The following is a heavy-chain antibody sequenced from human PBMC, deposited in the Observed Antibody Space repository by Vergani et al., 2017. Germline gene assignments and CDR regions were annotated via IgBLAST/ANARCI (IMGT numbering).Heavy chain of an antibody. V-gene: IGHV3-21*01. Sequence: EVQLLESGGGLVKPGGSLRLSCAASGFTFSSYSMNWVRQAPGKGLEWVSAISGSGGSTDYADYVKGRFTISRDNAKNSLNLQMNSLRAEDTAVYSCARRGSYGDYFDYWGQGTLVTVSS. J-gene: IGHJ4*02. CDR3: ARRGSYGDYFDY. D-gene: IGHD1-26*01. CDR2: ISGSGGST. CDR1: GFTFSSYS.